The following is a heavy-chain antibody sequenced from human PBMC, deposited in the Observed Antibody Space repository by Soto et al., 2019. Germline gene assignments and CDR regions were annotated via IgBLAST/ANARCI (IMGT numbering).Heavy chain of an antibody. Sequence: SETLSLTCTVSGGSVTSGTYYWSWIRQPPGKGLEYIGYIYYSGSTNYNPSLNGRVTISVDTPKNQFSLKLSSATAADTALYYCANANAGAFNIWGQGTMVTVSS. J-gene: IGHJ3*02. CDR1: GGSVTSGTYY. V-gene: IGHV4-61*01. CDR2: IYYSGST. CDR3: ANANAGAFNI.